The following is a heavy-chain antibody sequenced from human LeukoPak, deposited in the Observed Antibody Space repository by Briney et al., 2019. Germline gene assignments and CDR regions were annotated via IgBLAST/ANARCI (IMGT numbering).Heavy chain of an antibody. CDR3: AREGLVGAQGFQH. CDR2: ISYDGSNK. CDR1: GFIFSNYA. Sequence: PGGSLRLSCAASGFIFSNYAMHWVRQAPGKGLEWVAVISYDGSNKYYADSVKGRFTISRDNSKDTLYLQMNSLRAEDTAVYYCAREGLVGAQGFQHWGQGTLVTVSS. V-gene: IGHV3-30*04. D-gene: IGHD1-26*01. J-gene: IGHJ1*01.